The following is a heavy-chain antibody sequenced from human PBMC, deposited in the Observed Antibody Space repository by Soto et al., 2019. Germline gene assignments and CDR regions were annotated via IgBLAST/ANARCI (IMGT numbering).Heavy chain of an antibody. D-gene: IGHD4-17*01. J-gene: IGHJ4*02. CDR3: ARRYGPSFDY. CDR1: GFSISSYY. CDR2: IYYSGST. Sequence: PSETLSLTCTVSGFSISSYYWSWIRQPPGKGLEWIGYIYYSGSTNYNPSLKSRVTISVDTSKNQFSLKLSSVTAADTAVYYCARRYGPSFDYWGQGTLVTVSS. V-gene: IGHV4-59*01.